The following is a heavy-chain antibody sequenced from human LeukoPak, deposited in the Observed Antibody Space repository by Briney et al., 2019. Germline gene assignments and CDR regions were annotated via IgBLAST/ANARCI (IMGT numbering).Heavy chain of an antibody. CDR1: GFTFSSYS. J-gene: IGHJ3*02. Sequence: GGSLRLSCAASGFTFSSYSMTGVRQAPGKGLEWVSYISGSSSTIYYTDSVKGRFTISRDNAKNSLYLQMNSLRAEDTAVYYCARDGVGAFEIRGQGTMVTVSS. CDR2: ISGSSSTI. CDR3: ARDGVGAFEI. V-gene: IGHV3-48*01. D-gene: IGHD3-10*01.